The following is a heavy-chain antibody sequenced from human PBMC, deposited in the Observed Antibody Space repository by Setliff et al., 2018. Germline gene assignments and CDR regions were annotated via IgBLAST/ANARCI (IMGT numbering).Heavy chain of an antibody. V-gene: IGHV1-8*02. D-gene: IGHD3-22*01. CDR3: ARDRDSSGYPYYFDY. CDR2: LNPNSGNT. Sequence: ASVKVSCKASGYTFTSYDINWVRQATGQGLEWMGWLNPNSGNTGYAQKFQGRVTMTRNTSISTAYMELSSLRSEDTAVYYCARDRDSSGYPYYFDYWGQGTLVTVSS. CDR1: GYTFTSYD. J-gene: IGHJ4*02.